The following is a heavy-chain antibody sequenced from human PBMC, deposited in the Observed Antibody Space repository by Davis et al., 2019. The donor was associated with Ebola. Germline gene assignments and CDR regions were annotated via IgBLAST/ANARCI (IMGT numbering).Heavy chain of an antibody. V-gene: IGHV3-69-1*01. J-gene: IGHJ2*01. Sequence: PGGSLRLSCAASGFVFRNYVMSWVRQAPGKGLEWVSTLGTSADTYYADSVKGRFTTSRDNAKNSLYLQMNSLRAEDTAVYYCVRDPALVVTGGGWFFGLWGRGTLVTVSS. CDR2: LGTSADT. CDR3: VRDPALVVTGGGWFFGL. CDR1: GFVFRNYV. D-gene: IGHD2-21*02.